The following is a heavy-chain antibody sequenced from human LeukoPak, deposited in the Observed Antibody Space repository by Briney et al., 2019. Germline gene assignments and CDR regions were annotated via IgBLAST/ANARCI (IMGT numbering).Heavy chain of an antibody. Sequence: GGSLRLSCVVSGFTFSSNAMSWVRQAPGKGLEWVSAITGRGDRTYYADSVKGRFTISRDNSKNTLYLQMNSLRAEDTAVYYCLASYRSTPCYWGQGTLATVSS. CDR3: LASYRSTPCY. J-gene: IGHJ4*02. CDR1: GFTFSSNA. V-gene: IGHV3-23*01. CDR2: ITGRGDRT. D-gene: IGHD2-2*01.